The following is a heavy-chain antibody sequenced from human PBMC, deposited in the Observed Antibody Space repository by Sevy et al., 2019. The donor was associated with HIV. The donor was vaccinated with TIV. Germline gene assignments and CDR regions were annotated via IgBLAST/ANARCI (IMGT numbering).Heavy chain of an antibody. V-gene: IGHV3-23*01. D-gene: IGHD3-10*01. CDR3: AEDPWSTMVRGGITDY. Sequence: GGSLRLSCAASGFTFSSYAMSWVRQAPGKGLEWVSAISGSGGSTYYADSVKGRFTISRDNSKNTLYLKMNSLRAEDTVVYYCAEDPWSTMVRGGITDYWGQGTLVTVSS. J-gene: IGHJ4*02. CDR1: GFTFSSYA. CDR2: ISGSGGST.